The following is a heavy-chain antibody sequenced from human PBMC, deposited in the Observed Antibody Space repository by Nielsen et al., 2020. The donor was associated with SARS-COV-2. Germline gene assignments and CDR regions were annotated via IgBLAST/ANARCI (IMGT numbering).Heavy chain of an antibody. J-gene: IGHJ4*02. D-gene: IGHD4-17*01. CDR2: IYYSGST. CDR3: ARTTVTTAFDY. V-gene: IGHV4-59*01. CDR1: GGSISSYY. Sequence: SETLSLTCTVSGGSISSYYWSWIRQPSGKGLEWIGYIYYSGSTNYNPSLKSRVTISVDTSKNQFSLKLSSVTAADTAVYYCARTTVTTAFDYWGQGTLVTVSS.